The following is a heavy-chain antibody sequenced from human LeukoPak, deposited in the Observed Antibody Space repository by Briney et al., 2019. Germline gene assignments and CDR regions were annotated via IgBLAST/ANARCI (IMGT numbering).Heavy chain of an antibody. Sequence: GGSLRLSCAASGFSFSSYAMSWVRQAPGKGLEWVSAIRGSGGSTYYADSVKGRFTISRDNSMNTLSLQMNSLRGEDTALYYCAKSSSWTYHYLDYWGQGALVTVSS. V-gene: IGHV3-23*01. CDR2: IRGSGGST. CDR3: AKSSSWTYHYLDY. D-gene: IGHD6-13*01. CDR1: GFSFSSYA. J-gene: IGHJ4*02.